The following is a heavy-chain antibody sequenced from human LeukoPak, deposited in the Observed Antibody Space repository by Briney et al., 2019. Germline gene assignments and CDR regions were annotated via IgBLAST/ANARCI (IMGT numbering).Heavy chain of an antibody. Sequence: SGGSLRLSCAASGFTFNDYAMHWVRQAPGKGLEWVSLISGDGGETYYADSVKGRFTISRDNNKNSLYLQMNSLRTEDTALYYCAKAQVGSKWDGLDYWGQGTLVTVSS. CDR1: GFTFNDYA. V-gene: IGHV3-43*02. J-gene: IGHJ4*02. CDR3: AKAQVGSKWDGLDY. CDR2: ISGDGGET. D-gene: IGHD1-26*01.